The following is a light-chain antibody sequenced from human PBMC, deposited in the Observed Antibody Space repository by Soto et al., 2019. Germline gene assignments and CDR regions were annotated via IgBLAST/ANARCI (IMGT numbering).Light chain of an antibody. CDR2: DNN. CDR1: SSNIGSDY. CDR3: GTWDSSLSAVV. Sequence: QAVVTQPPSVSAAPGQKVTISCSGSSSNIGSDYVSWYQQLPGTAPKLLIYDNNKRPSGIPDRFSGSKSGTSATLGITGLQTGDXADYYCGTWDSSLSAVVFGGGTKLTVL. J-gene: IGLJ2*01. V-gene: IGLV1-51*01.